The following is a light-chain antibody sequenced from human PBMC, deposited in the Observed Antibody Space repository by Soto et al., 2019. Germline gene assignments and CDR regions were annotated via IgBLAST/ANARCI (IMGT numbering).Light chain of an antibody. CDR3: LQDYSYPRT. V-gene: IGKV1-6*01. CDR1: QDIRSD. J-gene: IGKJ1*01. CDR2: GVS. Sequence: AIQMTQSPSSLSASVGDRVTITCRASQDIRSDLGWYQQKPGKAPKLLIYGVSSLHSGVSSRFSGSGSGTDFTLTISSLQPEDFATYYCLQDYSYPRTFGQGTKVDIK.